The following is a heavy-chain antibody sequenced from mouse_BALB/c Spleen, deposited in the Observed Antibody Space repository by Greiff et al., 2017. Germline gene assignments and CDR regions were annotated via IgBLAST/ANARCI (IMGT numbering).Heavy chain of an antibody. CDR3: ARWYFDV. CDR1: GFNIKDTY. Sequence: VQLKESGAELVKPGASVKLSCTASGFNIKDTYMHWVKQRPEQGLEWIGRIDPANGNTKYDPKFQGKATITADTSSNTAYLQLSSLTSEDTAVYYCARWYFDVWGAGTTVTVSS. J-gene: IGHJ1*01. V-gene: IGHV14-3*02. CDR2: IDPANGNT.